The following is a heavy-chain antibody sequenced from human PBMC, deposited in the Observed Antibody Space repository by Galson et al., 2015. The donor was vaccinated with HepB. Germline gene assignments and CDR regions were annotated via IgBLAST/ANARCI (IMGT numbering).Heavy chain of an antibody. D-gene: IGHD5-12*01. CDR1: GYTFTTYA. Sequence: SVKVSCKASGYTFTTYAVSWVRQAPGRGLEWMGWINTDTRNPTYAQGFTGRFVFSLDTSVSTAYLQITSLKAEDSAVYYCARGLGSNGYYAFNIWGQGTMVIVSS. CDR2: INTDTRNP. V-gene: IGHV7-4-1*02. CDR3: ARGLGSNGYYAFNI. J-gene: IGHJ3*02.